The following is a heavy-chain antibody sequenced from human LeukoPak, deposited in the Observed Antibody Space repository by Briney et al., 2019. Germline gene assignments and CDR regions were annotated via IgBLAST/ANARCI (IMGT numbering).Heavy chain of an antibody. D-gene: IGHD3-3*01. CDR2: IYYSGST. J-gene: IGHJ3*02. Sequence: ASETLSHTCTVSGGSISSYYWSWIRQPPGKGLEWIGYIYYSGSTNYNPSLKSRVTISVDTSKNQFSLKLSSVTAADTAVYYCARHLEAFDIWGQGTMVTVSS. V-gene: IGHV4-59*08. CDR3: ARHLEAFDI. CDR1: GGSISSYY.